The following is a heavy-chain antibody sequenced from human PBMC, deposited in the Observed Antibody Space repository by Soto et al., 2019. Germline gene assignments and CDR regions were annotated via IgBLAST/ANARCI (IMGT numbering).Heavy chain of an antibody. J-gene: IGHJ4*02. D-gene: IGHD6-13*01. V-gene: IGHV4-4*02. CDR3: ARTYSSSWSPFDY. CDR1: GGSISSSNW. Sequence: ETLSLTCAVSGGSISSSNWWSWVRQPPGKGLEWIGEIYHSGSTNYNPSLKSRVTISVDTSKNQFSLKLSSVTAADTAVYYCARTYSSSWSPFDYWGQGTLVTVSS. CDR2: IYHSGST.